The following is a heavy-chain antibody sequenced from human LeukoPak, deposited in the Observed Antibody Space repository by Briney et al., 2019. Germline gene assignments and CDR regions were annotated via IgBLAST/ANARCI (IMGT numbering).Heavy chain of an antibody. J-gene: IGHJ5*02. CDR2: INPNSGGT. V-gene: IGHV1-2*02. CDR3: ARGRGMVRGVIEDWFDP. CDR1: GYTFTGYY. Sequence: ASVKVSCKASGYTFTGYYMHWVRQAPGQGLEWMGWINPNSGGTNYAQKFQGRVTMTRDTSISTAYMELSRLRSDDTAVYYCARGRGMVRGVIEDWFDPWGQGTLVTVSS. D-gene: IGHD3-10*01.